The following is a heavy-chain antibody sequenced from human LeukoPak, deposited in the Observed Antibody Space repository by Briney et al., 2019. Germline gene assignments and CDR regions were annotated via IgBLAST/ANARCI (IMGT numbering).Heavy chain of an antibody. Sequence: PGGSLRLSCAASGFTFSSYSMNWIRQAPGKGLEWVSSISSSTSYIYYADSVKGRFTISKDNAKNSLYLQVNSLRAEDTAVYYCARAGGSTVSHSDYWGQGTLVTVSS. D-gene: IGHD4-17*01. J-gene: IGHJ4*02. CDR2: ISSSTSYI. V-gene: IGHV3-21*01. CDR3: ARAGGSTVSHSDY. CDR1: GFTFSSYS.